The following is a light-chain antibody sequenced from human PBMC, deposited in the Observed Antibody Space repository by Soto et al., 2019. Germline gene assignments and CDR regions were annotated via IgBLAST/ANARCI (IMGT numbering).Light chain of an antibody. V-gene: IGKV1-33*01. CDR1: QDISKY. CDR3: QQYDSIPFT. CDR2: DAS. J-gene: IGKJ3*01. Sequence: DIQMTQSPSSLSASVGDRVTITCQASQDISKYLNWYQQKPGKAPKLLIYDASNLEAGVPSRFSGTGSGTFYTFTISSLPPEDFATYHCQQYDSIPFTFGPGTKVDIK.